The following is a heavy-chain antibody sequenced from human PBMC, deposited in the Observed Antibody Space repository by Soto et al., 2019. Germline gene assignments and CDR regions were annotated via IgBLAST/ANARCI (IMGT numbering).Heavy chain of an antibody. V-gene: IGHV4-34*01. J-gene: IGHJ6*02. CDR2: INHSGST. CDR1: GGSFSGYY. Sequence: QVQLQQWGAGLLKPSETLSLTCAVYGGSFSGYYWSWIRQPPGKGLEWIGEINHSGSTNYNPSLRSRVTISVATSKHQFSLKLSSVTAADTAVYYCARGWRYCSSTSCYLKNYYYYYGMDVGGQGTTVTVSS. D-gene: IGHD2-2*01. CDR3: ARGWRYCSSTSCYLKNYYYYYGMDV.